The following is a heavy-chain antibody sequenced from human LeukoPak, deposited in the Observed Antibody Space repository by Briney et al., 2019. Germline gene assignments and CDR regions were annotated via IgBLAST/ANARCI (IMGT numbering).Heavy chain of an antibody. CDR3: ARVPVGATPPHFDY. Sequence: ASVKLSCKASGYTFTSYYMHWVRQAPGPGLEWMGIINPSGGSTSYAQKFQGRVTMTRDMSTSTLYMELSSLRSEDTAVYYCARVPVGATPPHFDYWGQGTLVTVSS. D-gene: IGHD1-26*01. J-gene: IGHJ4*02. CDR1: GYTFTSYY. CDR2: INPSGGST. V-gene: IGHV1-46*01.